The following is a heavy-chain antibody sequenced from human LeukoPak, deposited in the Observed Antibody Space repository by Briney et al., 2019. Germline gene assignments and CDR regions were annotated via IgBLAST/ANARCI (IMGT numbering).Heavy chain of an antibody. Sequence: GGSLRLSCRTSGFPFDEYDMSWVRQAPGKGLEWVGLIRCMPYGGATHYAASVTGRFTISRDDSKGIAYLQMNSLKTEDTALYYCAARATAARRGKDYWGQGTLVTVSS. D-gene: IGHD6-6*01. CDR2: IRCMPYGGAT. V-gene: IGHV3-49*04. CDR1: GFPFDEYD. CDR3: AARATAARRGKDY. J-gene: IGHJ4*02.